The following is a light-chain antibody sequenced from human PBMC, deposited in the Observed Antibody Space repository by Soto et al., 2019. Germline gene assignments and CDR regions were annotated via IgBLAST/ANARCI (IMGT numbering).Light chain of an antibody. V-gene: IGKV3-20*01. Sequence: EIVLTQSPGTLSLSPGERATLSCRASQSVSSSYLAWYQQKPGQAPRLLIYGASSRATGIPDRFSGSVPGTGFTLTINRLEPEDFAVYYCQQYGSSPPWTFGQGTKVEIK. CDR3: QQYGSSPPWT. CDR1: QSVSSSY. CDR2: GAS. J-gene: IGKJ1*01.